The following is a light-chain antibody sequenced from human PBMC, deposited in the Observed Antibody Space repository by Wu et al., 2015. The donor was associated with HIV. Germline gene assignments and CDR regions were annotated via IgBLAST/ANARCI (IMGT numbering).Light chain of an antibody. CDR3: QHRFNWPLI. CDR2: GAS. J-gene: IGKJ5*01. V-gene: IGKV3-15*01. CDR1: QSVSSN. Sequence: EIVMTQSPGTLSVSPGERATLSCRASQSVSSNLAWYQQKPGQAPRLLIYGASTRATGIPARFSGSGSGTEFTLTISSLEPEDFAFYYCQHRFNWPLIFGQGTRLEIK.